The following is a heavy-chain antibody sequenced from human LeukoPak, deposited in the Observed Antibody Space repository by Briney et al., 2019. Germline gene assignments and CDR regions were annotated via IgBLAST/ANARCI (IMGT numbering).Heavy chain of an antibody. J-gene: IGHJ6*02. CDR3: ARDTTEGVLSLDV. CDR1: GFTFSGSG. Sequence: PGGSLRLSCAASGFTFSGSGMHWVRQAPGKGPEWVAVIWYDGSQRYYAESVKGRFTISRDNSKNTLDLQMSSLRVEDTAVYYCARDTTEGVLSLDVWGQGTTVTVSS. D-gene: IGHD2-8*01. V-gene: IGHV3-33*01. CDR2: IWYDGSQR.